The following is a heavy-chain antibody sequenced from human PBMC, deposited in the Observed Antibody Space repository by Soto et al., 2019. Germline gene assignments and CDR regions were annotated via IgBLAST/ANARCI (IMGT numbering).Heavy chain of an antibody. D-gene: IGHD2-2*01. J-gene: IGHJ6*02. V-gene: IGHV5-51*01. CDR3: ARWAVVVVPAAPLLDYGMDV. Sequence: GESLKISCKGSGYSFTSYWIGWVRQMPGKGLEWMGIIYPGDSDTRYSPSFQGQVTISAVKSISTAYLQWSSLKASDTAMYYCARWAVVVVPAAPLLDYGMDVWGQGTTVTVSS. CDR2: IYPGDSDT. CDR1: GYSFTSYW.